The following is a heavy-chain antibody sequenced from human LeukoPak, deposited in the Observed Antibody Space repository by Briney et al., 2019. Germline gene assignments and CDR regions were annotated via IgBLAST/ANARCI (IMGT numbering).Heavy chain of an antibody. CDR3: AKSPPTTVITLDS. D-gene: IGHD4-17*01. CDR1: GGSISGSNYY. J-gene: IGHJ4*02. Sequence: SETLSLTCTVSGGSISGSNYYWGWIRQPPGKGLEWIGSIHYSGNTYYIPSLKSRVTISVDTSKNQFSLKLTSVTAADTAVYYCAKSPPTTVITLDSWGQGILVTVSS. V-gene: IGHV4-39*01. CDR2: IHYSGNT.